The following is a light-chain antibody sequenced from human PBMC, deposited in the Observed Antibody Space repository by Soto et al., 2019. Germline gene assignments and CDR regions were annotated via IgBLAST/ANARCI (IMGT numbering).Light chain of an antibody. J-gene: IGKJ3*01. V-gene: IGKV1-33*01. CDR3: QKSVHLPL. CDR2: DAY. Sequence: DLQMTQSPPSLSASVGDRVTITCQASHDIGNSLNWYQDKPGQAPKLVIYDAYNLETGVPSTFSGNGYGTDFTFTISSLRPEDIATYYCQKSVHLPLFGPGTRVDMK. CDR1: HDIGNS.